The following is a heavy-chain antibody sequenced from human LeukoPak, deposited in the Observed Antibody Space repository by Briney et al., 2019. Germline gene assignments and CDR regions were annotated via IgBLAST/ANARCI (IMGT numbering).Heavy chain of an antibody. CDR2: INPSGGST. J-gene: IGHJ6*02. CDR3: ATFSTHYYYGMDV. CDR1: GYTFTSYY. V-gene: IGHV1-46*01. D-gene: IGHD3-3*02. Sequence: ASVKVSCKASGYTFTSYYMHWVRQAPGQGLEWMGIINPSGGSTYYAQKFQGRVTMTRDTSTSTVYMELSSLRSEDTAVYYCATFSTHYYYGMDVWGQGTTVTASS.